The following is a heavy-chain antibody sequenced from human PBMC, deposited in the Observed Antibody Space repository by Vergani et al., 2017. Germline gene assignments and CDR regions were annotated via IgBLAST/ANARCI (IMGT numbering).Heavy chain of an antibody. CDR2: TYHSGST. Sequence: QLQLQESGSGLVKPSQTLSLTCAVSGGSISSGGYSWSWIRQPPGKGLEWIGYTYHSGSTYYNPSLKSRVTISVDRSKNQFSLKLSSVTAADTAVYYCARGLQRPRRDCDAFDIWGQGTMVTVSS. D-gene: IGHD2-21*01. CDR3: ARGLQRPRRDCDAFDI. V-gene: IGHV4-30-2*01. J-gene: IGHJ3*02. CDR1: GGSISSGGYS.